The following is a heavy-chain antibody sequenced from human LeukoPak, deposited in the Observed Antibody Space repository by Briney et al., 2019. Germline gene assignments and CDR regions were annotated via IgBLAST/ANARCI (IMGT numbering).Heavy chain of an antibody. CDR2: IYTSGSI. CDR3: ARDTGYCSGGSCYRYFDY. Sequence: ASETLSLTCTVSGGSISSGSYYWSWIRQPAGKGLEWIGRIYTSGSINYNPSLKSRDTISVDTSKNQFSLKLSSVTAADTAVYYCARDTGYCSGGSCYRYFDYWGQGTLVTVSS. J-gene: IGHJ4*02. V-gene: IGHV4-61*02. D-gene: IGHD2-15*01. CDR1: GGSISSGSYY.